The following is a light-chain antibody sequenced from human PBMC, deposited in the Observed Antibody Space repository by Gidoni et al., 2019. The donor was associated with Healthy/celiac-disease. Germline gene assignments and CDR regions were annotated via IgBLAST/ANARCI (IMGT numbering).Light chain of an antibody. V-gene: IGKV1-9*01. Sequence: DIQLTQSPSFLSASVGDRVTITCRASQGISSYLAWYQQKPGKAPKLLIYAASTLQSGVPSRFSGSGSGTEFTLTISSLQPEDCATYYCQQLNSYPRTFXQXTKVEIK. J-gene: IGKJ1*01. CDR3: QQLNSYPRT. CDR2: AAS. CDR1: QGISSY.